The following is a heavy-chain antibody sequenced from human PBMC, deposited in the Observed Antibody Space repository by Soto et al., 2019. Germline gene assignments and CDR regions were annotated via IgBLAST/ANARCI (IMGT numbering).Heavy chain of an antibody. J-gene: IGHJ6*02. CDR3: SRFIMVGGWFDPPYYHGMDD. CDR1: GYTFSNYG. CDR2: ISGYNGNT. Sequence: ASVKVSCKTSGYTFSNYGINWVRQAPGQGLEWMGWISGYNGNTNYAQTVQGRVTMTTDTSTGTVYMELRSLKSDDTAIYYCSRFIMVGGWFDPPYYHGMDDWGQRTTVTVSS. V-gene: IGHV1-18*01. D-gene: IGHD6-19*01.